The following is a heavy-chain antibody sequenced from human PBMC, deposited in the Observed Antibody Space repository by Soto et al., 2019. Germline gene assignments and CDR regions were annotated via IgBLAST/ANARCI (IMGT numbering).Heavy chain of an antibody. CDR3: ARDIRGYSRAFDY. J-gene: IGHJ4*02. Sequence: PSETLSLTCTVSGDSVGSASYYWTWIRQPPGEGLEWIGYTSATGSTNYNPSLKSRLTISVDTSKNHFSLRLSSVTAADTAVYYCARDIRGYSRAFDYWGQGTLVTVSS. D-gene: IGHD5-18*01. CDR1: GDSVGSASYY. V-gene: IGHV4-61*03. CDR2: TSATGST.